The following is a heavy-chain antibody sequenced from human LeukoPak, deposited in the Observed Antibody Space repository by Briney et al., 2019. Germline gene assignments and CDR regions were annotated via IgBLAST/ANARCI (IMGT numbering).Heavy chain of an antibody. V-gene: IGHV3-74*01. Sequence: PGGSLRLSCAASGFTFSSYAMSWVRQAPGKGLMWVSRIKGDGIDTIGADFVKGRFTTSRDNAKNTLYLQMNSLRAEDTATYYCVRDQSLWALDIWGQGTTVTVSS. CDR1: GFTFSSYA. CDR2: IKGDGIDT. CDR3: VRDQSLWALDI. D-gene: IGHD1-26*01. J-gene: IGHJ3*02.